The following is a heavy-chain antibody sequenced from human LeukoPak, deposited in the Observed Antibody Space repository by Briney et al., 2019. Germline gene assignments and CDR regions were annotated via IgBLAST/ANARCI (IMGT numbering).Heavy chain of an antibody. D-gene: IGHD2-21*02. CDR3: ARNRGSKRVAYCGGDCYIGYFDL. CDR1: GYTFTSYY. Sequence: GASVKVSCQASGYTFTSYYMHWVRQAPGQVLEWMGIINPSGGSASYAQKFQGRVTMTRDTSTSTVYMELSSLRSEDTAVYDCARNRGSKRVAYCGGDCYIGYFDLWGRGTLVTVSS. J-gene: IGHJ2*01. V-gene: IGHV1-46*01. CDR2: INPSGGSA.